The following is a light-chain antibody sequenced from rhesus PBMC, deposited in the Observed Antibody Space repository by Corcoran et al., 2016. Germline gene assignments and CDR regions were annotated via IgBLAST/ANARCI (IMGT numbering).Light chain of an antibody. CDR1: ENVDNY. CDR3: QHGYGTPFT. J-gene: IGKJ3*01. Sequence: DIQMTQSPSSLSASVGDRVTITCRASENVDNYLNWYQQKPGKAPKLLIYKASTLQSGVQSRFSGSGAGTDYTFSISSLQPEDVETYYCQHGYGTPFTFGPGTKLDIK. CDR2: KAS. V-gene: IGKV1-74*01.